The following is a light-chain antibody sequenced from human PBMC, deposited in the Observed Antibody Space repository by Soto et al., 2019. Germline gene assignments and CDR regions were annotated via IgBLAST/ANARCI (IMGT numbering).Light chain of an antibody. CDR2: DTS. V-gene: IGLV7-46*02. Sequence: QAVVTQEPSLTVSPGGTVTLTCGSSTGAVTSNHHPFWFQQKAGQARRTLIYDTSNKHSWTPARFSGSLLGDKAALTLLGAQPEDEAQYYYLLSYNAARVFGGGTKLTVL. CDR3: LLSYNAARV. CDR1: TGAVTSNHH. J-gene: IGLJ2*01.